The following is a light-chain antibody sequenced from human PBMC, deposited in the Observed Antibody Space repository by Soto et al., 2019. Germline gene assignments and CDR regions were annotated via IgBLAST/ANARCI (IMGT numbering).Light chain of an antibody. CDR3: CAYAGGRTLV. CDR1: SSDVGTYNL. Sequence: QSALTQPASVSGSPGQSITISCTGTSSDVGTYNLVSWYQQHPGEPPKLLIYEGDKWPSGVSSRFSGSKSGNTASLTISGLQDEDEDDYYCCAYAGGRTLVFGGGTKVTVL. V-gene: IGLV2-23*01. J-gene: IGLJ2*01. CDR2: EGD.